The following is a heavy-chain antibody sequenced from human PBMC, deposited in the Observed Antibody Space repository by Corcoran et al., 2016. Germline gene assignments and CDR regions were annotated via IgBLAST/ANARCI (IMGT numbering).Heavy chain of an antibody. Sequence: EVQLVESGGGLVQPGGSLRLSCAASGFTFSSYWMSWVRQAPGKGLEWVANIKQDGSEKYYVDSVKGRFTISRDNAKNSLYLQMNSLRAEDTAVYYCARVQTGTMVLYFDYWGQGTLVTVSS. CDR1: GFTFSSYW. D-gene: IGHD3-10*01. V-gene: IGHV3-7*03. CDR3: ARVQTGTMVLYFDY. J-gene: IGHJ4*02. CDR2: IKQDGSEK.